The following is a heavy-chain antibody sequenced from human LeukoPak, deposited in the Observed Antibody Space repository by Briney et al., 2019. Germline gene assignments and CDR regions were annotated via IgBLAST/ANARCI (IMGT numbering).Heavy chain of an antibody. Sequence: ASVKVSCKVSGFTLTELSMHWVRQAPGKGLEWMGGFDPEDGETIYAQKFQGRVTITADESTSTAYMELSSLRSEDTAVYYCARAIVGVPAAVGNWFDPWGQGTLVTVSS. J-gene: IGHJ5*02. V-gene: IGHV1-24*01. CDR3: ARAIVGVPAAVGNWFDP. CDR2: FDPEDGET. D-gene: IGHD2-2*01. CDR1: GFTLTELS.